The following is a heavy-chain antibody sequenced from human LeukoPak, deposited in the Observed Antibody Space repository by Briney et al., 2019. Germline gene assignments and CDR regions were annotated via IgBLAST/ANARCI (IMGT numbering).Heavy chain of an antibody. Sequence: PGGSLRLSCAASGFTFSSYGMHWVRQAPGKGLEWVAFIRYDGSNKYYADSVKGRFTISRDNSKNTLYLQMNSLGAEDTAVYYCAKEKYGTDVGEDAFDIWGQGTMVTVSS. CDR2: IRYDGSNK. CDR3: AKEKYGTDVGEDAFDI. CDR1: GFTFSSYG. D-gene: IGHD4-17*01. V-gene: IGHV3-30*02. J-gene: IGHJ3*02.